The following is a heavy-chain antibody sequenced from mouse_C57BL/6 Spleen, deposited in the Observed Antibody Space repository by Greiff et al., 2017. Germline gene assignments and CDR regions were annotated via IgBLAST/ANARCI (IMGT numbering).Heavy chain of an antibody. CDR3: TRDPIYYYGSSYWYFDV. CDR2: ISSGGDYI. V-gene: IGHV5-9-1*02. CDR1: GFTFSSYA. Sequence: EVKLMESGEGLVKPGGSLKLSCAASGFTFSSYAMSWVRQTPEKRLEWVAYISSGGDYIYYADTVNGRFTISRDNARNTLYLQMSSLKSEDTAMYYCTRDPIYYYGSSYWYFDVWGTGTTVTVSS. J-gene: IGHJ1*03. D-gene: IGHD1-1*01.